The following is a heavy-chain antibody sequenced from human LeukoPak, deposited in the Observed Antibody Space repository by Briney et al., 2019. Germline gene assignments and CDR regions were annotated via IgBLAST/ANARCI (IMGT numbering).Heavy chain of an antibody. D-gene: IGHD3-22*01. J-gene: IGHJ5*02. CDR1: GGSISSSSYY. V-gene: IGHV4-39*01. CDR2: IYYSGST. Sequence: SETLSLTCTVSGGSISSSSYYWGWIRRPPGKGLEWIGSIYYSGSTYYNPSLKSRVTISVDTSKNQFSLKLSSVTAADTAVYYCARGNYYDSSGYYFNHWFDPWGQGTLVTVSS. CDR3: ARGNYYDSSGYYFNHWFDP.